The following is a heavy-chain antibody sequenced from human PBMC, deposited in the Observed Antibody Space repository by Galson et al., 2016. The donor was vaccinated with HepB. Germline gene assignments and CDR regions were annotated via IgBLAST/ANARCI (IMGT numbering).Heavy chain of an antibody. CDR3: AGGQHGVAAGPNDWFDP. V-gene: IGHV4-59*01. D-gene: IGHD3-3*01. CDR2: IDYSGNT. Sequence: SETLSLTCTVSGVSISGNYWSWIRQSPGKGLEWIGYIDYSGNTKYNPSLRSRVTIFADTSKNQFSLILNSVTTADTAVYFWAGGQHGVAAGPNDWFDPWGQGTLVTVSS. CDR1: GVSISGNY. J-gene: IGHJ5*02.